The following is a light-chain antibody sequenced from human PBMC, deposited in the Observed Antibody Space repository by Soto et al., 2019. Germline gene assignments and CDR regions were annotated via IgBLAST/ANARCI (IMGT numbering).Light chain of an antibody. CDR1: QSISSTY. V-gene: IGKV3-20*01. CDR3: QQYFGSLYT. J-gene: IGKJ2*01. CDR2: AAS. Sequence: SVLTQSPGTLSLSPGEGATLSCRTSQSISSTYLARYQQRPGQAPRLLIYAASSRATGIPDRFSGSGSGTDFTLTISRLEPEDFAVYYCQQYFGSLYTFGQGTKLEIK.